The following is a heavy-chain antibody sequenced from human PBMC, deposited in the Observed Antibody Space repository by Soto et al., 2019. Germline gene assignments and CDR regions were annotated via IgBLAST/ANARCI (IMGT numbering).Heavy chain of an antibody. V-gene: IGHV3-30*18. CDR3: AKTPSLLCKDYYYGMDV. CDR1: GFTFSSYG. D-gene: IGHD2-2*01. J-gene: IGHJ6*02. Sequence: QVPLVESGGGVVQPGRSLRLSCAASGFTFSSYGMHWVRQAPGKGLEWVAVISYDGSNKYYADSVKGRFTISRDNSKNTLYLQMNSLRAEDTAVYYCAKTPSLLCKDYYYGMDVWGQGTTVTVSS. CDR2: ISYDGSNK.